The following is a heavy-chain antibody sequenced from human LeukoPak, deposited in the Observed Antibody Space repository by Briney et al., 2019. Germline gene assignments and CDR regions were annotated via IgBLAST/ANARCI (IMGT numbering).Heavy chain of an antibody. CDR1: GSYW. V-gene: IGHV3-74*01. CDR2: INSDGSWT. J-gene: IGHJ4*02. D-gene: IGHD2/OR15-2a*01. Sequence: GGSLRLSCAASGSYWMHWVRQAPGKGLVWVSHINSDGSWTSYADSVKGRFTISKDNAKNTVYPQMNNLRAEDTAVYYCVSFYETYWGRGTLVTVSS. CDR3: VSFYETY.